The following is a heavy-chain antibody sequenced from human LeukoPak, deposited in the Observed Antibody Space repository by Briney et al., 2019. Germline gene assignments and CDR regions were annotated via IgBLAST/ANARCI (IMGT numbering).Heavy chain of an antibody. CDR1: GGSFSGYY. V-gene: IGHV4-34*01. CDR2: INHSGST. Sequence: PSETLSLTCAVYGGSFSGYYWSWIRQPPGKGLEWIGEINHSGSTNYNPSLKSQVTLSVDTSKNQFSLKLRSVTAADTAVYYCARGNSGYSSNLDYWGQGTLVTVSS. J-gene: IGHJ4*02. D-gene: IGHD6-13*01. CDR3: ARGNSGYSSNLDY.